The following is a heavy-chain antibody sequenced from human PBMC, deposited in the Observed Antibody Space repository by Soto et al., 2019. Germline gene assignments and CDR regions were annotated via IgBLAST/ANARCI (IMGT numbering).Heavy chain of an antibody. CDR2: IYYSGTT. J-gene: IGHJ4*02. CDR3: AGRKTTITTADY. CDR1: GDSISSTSYY. Sequence: QLQLQESGPGLVKPSETLSLTCSVSGDSISSTSYYWAWIRQPPGQGLEWISSIYYSGTTYYNPSLKGRNTISVDTSKNQFSLNLSSVTAADTAVYYCAGRKTTITTADYWGQGTLVTVSS. D-gene: IGHD4-4*01. V-gene: IGHV4-39*01.